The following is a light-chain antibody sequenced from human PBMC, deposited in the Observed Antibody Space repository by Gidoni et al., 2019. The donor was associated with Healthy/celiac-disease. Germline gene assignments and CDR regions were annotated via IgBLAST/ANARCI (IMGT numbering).Light chain of an antibody. CDR1: SSDVGGYNY. V-gene: IGLV2-14*01. J-gene: IGLJ3*02. Sequence: QSALTQPASVSGSPGQSITISCTGTSSDVGGYNYVSWYQQHPGKAPKLMIYEVSNRPSGVSNRFSGSKSGNTASLTISGLQAEDEADYYCSSYTSSSTRDVFGGGTKLTVL. CDR3: SSYTSSSTRDV. CDR2: EVS.